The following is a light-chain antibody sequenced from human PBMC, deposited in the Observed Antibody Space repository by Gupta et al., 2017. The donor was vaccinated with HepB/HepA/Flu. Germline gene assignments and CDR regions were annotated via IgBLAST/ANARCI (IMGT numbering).Light chain of an antibody. CDR1: QSVSSN. J-gene: IGKJ1*01. Sequence: EIVMTQSPATLSVSPGERATLSCRASQSVSSNLAWYQQKPGQAPRLLIYGASTRDTGIPARFSGSGSGTDFTLTISSLQSEDFAVYYCQQYNNWPPGTFGQGTKVEIK. CDR2: GAS. V-gene: IGKV3-15*01. CDR3: QQYNNWPPGT.